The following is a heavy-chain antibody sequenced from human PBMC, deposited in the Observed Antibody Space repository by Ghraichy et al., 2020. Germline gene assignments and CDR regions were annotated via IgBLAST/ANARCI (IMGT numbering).Heavy chain of an antibody. V-gene: IGHV4-59*11. Sequence: SQTLSLTCTVSGGAITGHYWNWFRQPPGQGLEWIAYIYYIGSTNYNPSLKSRVTISVDTSKNQLSLELTSVTAADTAVYFCAREDYDSSGAFFQYWGQGTLVTVSS. CDR1: GGAITGHY. D-gene: IGHD3-22*01. CDR2: IYYIGST. CDR3: AREDYDSSGAFFQY. J-gene: IGHJ1*01.